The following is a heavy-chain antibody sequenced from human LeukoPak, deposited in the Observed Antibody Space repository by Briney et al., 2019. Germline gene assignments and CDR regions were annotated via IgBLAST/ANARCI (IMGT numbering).Heavy chain of an antibody. CDR2: IYHSGST. D-gene: IGHD2-2*01. Sequence: PSETLSLTCAVSGYSISSGYYWGWIRQPPGKGLEWIGRIYHSGSTYYNPSLKSRVTISVDTSKNQFSLKLRSVTAADTAVYYCARQDIVVVPAAPKSGGEDFDIWGEGTMVTVSS. J-gene: IGHJ3*02. CDR3: ARQDIVVVPAAPKSGGEDFDI. CDR1: GYSISSGYY. V-gene: IGHV4-38-2*01.